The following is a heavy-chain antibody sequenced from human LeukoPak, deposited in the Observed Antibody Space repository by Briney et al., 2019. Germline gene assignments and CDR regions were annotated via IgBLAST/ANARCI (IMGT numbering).Heavy chain of an antibody. J-gene: IGHJ4*01. D-gene: IGHD4-17*01. V-gene: IGHV3-21*01. CDR2: ISSSSSYI. CDR1: GFTFSSYN. Sequence: GGSLRLSCAASGFTFSSYNMNWVRQAPGKGLEWVSSISSSSSYIYYADSVKGRFTISRDNAKNSLYLQMNSLRAEDTAVYYCARGRMDDYGDYPDYWVHGTLVTVSS. CDR3: ARGRMDDYGDYPDY.